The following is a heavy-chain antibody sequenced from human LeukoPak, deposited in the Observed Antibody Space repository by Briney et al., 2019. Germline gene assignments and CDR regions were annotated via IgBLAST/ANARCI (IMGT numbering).Heavy chain of an antibody. Sequence: SQTLSLTCTVSGGSISSGGYYWSWIRQPPGKGLEWIGYIYHSGSTYYNPSLKSRVTLSVDRSKNQFSLKLSSVTAADTAVYYCARGDSSGYYSYYFDYWGQGTLVTVSS. V-gene: IGHV4-30-2*01. CDR1: GGSISSGGYY. CDR3: ARGDSSGYYSYYFDY. J-gene: IGHJ4*02. CDR2: IYHSGST. D-gene: IGHD3-22*01.